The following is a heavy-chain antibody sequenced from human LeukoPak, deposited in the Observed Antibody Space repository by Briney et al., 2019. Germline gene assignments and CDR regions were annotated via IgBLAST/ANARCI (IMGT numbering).Heavy chain of an antibody. Sequence: SETLSLTCTVSGGSISSYYWSWIRQPAGKGLEWIGRIYTSGSTNYNPSLKSRVTMSVDTSKNQFSLKLSSVTAADTAVYYCARDSAAVVGYHGAFDIWGQGTMVTVSS. V-gene: IGHV4-4*07. CDR1: GGSISSYY. CDR3: ARDSAAVVGYHGAFDI. CDR2: IYTSGST. J-gene: IGHJ3*02. D-gene: IGHD3-22*01.